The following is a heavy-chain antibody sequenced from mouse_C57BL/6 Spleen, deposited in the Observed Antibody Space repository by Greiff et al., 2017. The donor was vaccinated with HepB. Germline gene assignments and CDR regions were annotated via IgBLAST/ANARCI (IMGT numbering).Heavy chain of an antibody. CDR1: GFTFSSYG. Sequence: EVMLVESGGDLVKPGGSLKLSCAASGFTFSSYGMSWVRQTPDKRLEWVATISSGGSYTYYPDSVKGRFTISRDNAKNTLYLQMSSLKSEDTAMYYCARHPSSNGLLFDYWGQGTTLTVSS. V-gene: IGHV5-6*01. CDR3: ARHPSSNGLLFDY. D-gene: IGHD1-2*01. CDR2: ISSGGSYT. J-gene: IGHJ2*01.